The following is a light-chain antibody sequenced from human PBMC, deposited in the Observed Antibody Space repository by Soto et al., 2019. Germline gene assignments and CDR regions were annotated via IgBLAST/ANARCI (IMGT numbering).Light chain of an antibody. CDR1: QSFRGL. V-gene: IGKV3-11*01. CDR3: QQRHMWPIT. Sequence: EVVLTQSPVTLSLSPGELATLSCRASQSFRGLLAWYQQKPGQAPRLLIYDAYNRATGIPPRFSGSGSGTDFTLTISSLEPEDSAVYYCQQRHMWPITFGQGTRLEIK. CDR2: DAY. J-gene: IGKJ5*01.